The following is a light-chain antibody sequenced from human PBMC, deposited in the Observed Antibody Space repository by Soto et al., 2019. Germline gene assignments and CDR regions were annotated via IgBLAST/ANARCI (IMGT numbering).Light chain of an antibody. CDR2: EVF. CDR3: SSYTTNNAHV. J-gene: IGLJ2*01. V-gene: IGLV2-14*01. CDR1: SNDVGAFDY. Sequence: QSVLTQPASISASPGQSISISCTGTSNDVGAFDYVSWYQQHPSKAPKLIIFEVFNRPSGVSTRFSGSKSGSTASLTISGLQAEDEADYFCSSYTTNNAHVFGGGTKLTVL.